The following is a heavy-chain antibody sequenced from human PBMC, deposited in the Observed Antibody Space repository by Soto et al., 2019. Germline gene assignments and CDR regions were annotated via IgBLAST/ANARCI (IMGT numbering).Heavy chain of an antibody. Sequence: QVQLQESGPGLVKPAETLSLTCTVSGGSISPYYWNWIRQSPRKGLEWIGYISYSGSTNYNPSLKGRVTISADTSKNQFSLKVISVTAADTAVYYCARGGASPTSGSHGNLFDSWGQGTLVTVSS. V-gene: IGHV4-59*01. CDR2: ISYSGST. J-gene: IGHJ4*02. CDR1: GGSISPYY. D-gene: IGHD2-15*01. CDR3: ARGGASPTSGSHGNLFDS.